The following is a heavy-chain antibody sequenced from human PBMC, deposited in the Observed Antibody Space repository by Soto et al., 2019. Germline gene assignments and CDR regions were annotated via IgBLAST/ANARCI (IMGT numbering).Heavy chain of an antibody. CDR3: ARHHSVAGDSRGEKGYYFGY. D-gene: IGHD6-19*01. Sequence: PSETLSLTCTVSGGSISSSSYYWGWIRQPPGKGLEWIGSIYYSGSTYYNPSLKSRVTISVDTSKNQFSLKLSSVTAADTAVYYCARHHSVAGDSRGEKGYYFGYWGQGTLVTVS. J-gene: IGHJ4*02. CDR1: GGSISSSSYY. V-gene: IGHV4-39*01. CDR2: IYYSGST.